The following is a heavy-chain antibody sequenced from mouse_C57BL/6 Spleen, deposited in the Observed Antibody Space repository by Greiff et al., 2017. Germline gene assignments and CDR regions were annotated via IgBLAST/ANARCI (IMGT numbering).Heavy chain of an antibody. CDR1: GYSITSGYY. V-gene: IGHV3-6*01. D-gene: IGHD2-5*01. Sequence: ESGPGLVKPSQSLSLTCSVTGYSITSGYYWNWIRQFPGNKLEWMGYISYDGSNNYNPSLKNRISITRDTSKNQFFLKLNSVTTEDTATYYCARDYSNYDHWYFDVWGTGTTVTVSS. CDR3: ARDYSNYDHWYFDV. J-gene: IGHJ1*03. CDR2: ISYDGSN.